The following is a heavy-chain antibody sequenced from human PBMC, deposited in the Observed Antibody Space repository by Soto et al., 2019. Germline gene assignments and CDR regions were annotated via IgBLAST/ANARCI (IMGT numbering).Heavy chain of an antibody. CDR3: ARGRLEYSSSWGLGVYYMDV. J-gene: IGHJ6*03. D-gene: IGHD6-13*01. CDR1: GDSVSSNRAA. Sequence: SQTLSLTCAISGDSVSSNRAAWNWIRQSPSRSLEWLGRTYYRSKWYNDYAVSVKSRITINPDTSQNQFSLQLNSVTPEDTAVYYCARGRLEYSSSWGLGVYYMDVWGKATTVTVSS. CDR2: TYYRSKWYN. V-gene: IGHV6-1*01.